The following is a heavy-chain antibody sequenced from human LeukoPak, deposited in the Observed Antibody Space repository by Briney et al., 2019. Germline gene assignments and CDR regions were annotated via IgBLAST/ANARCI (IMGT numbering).Heavy chain of an antibody. D-gene: IGHD2-21*02. CDR1: GYTLSKLS. Sequence: ASVKVSCKVSGYTLSKLSMNWVRQAPGKGLEWMGGFDPEDGKTIYAQEFHGRVTMTEDTSTDTAYMELISLISEDTAVYYCTTGDSPSGGYFEYWGQGTLVTVSS. J-gene: IGHJ4*02. CDR3: TTGDSPSGGYFEY. CDR2: FDPEDGKT. V-gene: IGHV1-24*01.